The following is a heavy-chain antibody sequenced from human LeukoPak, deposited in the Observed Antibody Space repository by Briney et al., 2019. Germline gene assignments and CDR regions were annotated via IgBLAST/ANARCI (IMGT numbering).Heavy chain of an antibody. Sequence: PGGSLRLSCAASGFAFSNYAMSWVRQAPGKGLEWVSGISDSGAITNYADSVKGRFTISRDNSKNTLYLQMHSLRPEDTAIYYCAKLRAARPGYWGQGTLVTVSS. CDR1: GFAFSNYA. CDR2: ISDSGAIT. CDR3: AKLRAARPGY. D-gene: IGHD6-6*01. J-gene: IGHJ4*02. V-gene: IGHV3-23*01.